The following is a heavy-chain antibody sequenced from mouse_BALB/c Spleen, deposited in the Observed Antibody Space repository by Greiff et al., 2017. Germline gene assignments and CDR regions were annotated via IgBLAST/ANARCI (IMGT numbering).Heavy chain of an antibody. CDR1: GFTFTDYY. J-gene: IGHJ4*01. CDR2: IRNKANGYTT. V-gene: IGHV7-3*02. D-gene: IGHD1-1*01. CDR3: ARYYYGSSYGNYAMDY. Sequence: DVMLVESGGGLVQPGGSLRLSCATSGFTFTDYYMSWVRQPPGKALEWLGFIRNKANGYTTEYSASVKGRFTISRDNSQSILYLQMNTLRAEDSATYYCARYYYGSSYGNYAMDYWGQGTSVTVSS.